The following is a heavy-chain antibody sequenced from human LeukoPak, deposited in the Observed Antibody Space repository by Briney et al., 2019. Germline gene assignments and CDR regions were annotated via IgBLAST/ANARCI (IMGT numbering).Heavy chain of an antibody. V-gene: IGHV1-2*04. CDR3: ARAGHSSSCPEDY. Sequence: ASVKVSCKAYGYTFTGYYMRWVRQAPGQGLEWMGWINPKSGGTNYAQKFQGWVTMTRDTSISTAYMELSSLRSEDTAVYYCARAGHSSSCPEDYWGQGTLVTVSS. D-gene: IGHD6-13*01. CDR2: INPKSGGT. CDR1: GYTFTGYY. J-gene: IGHJ4*02.